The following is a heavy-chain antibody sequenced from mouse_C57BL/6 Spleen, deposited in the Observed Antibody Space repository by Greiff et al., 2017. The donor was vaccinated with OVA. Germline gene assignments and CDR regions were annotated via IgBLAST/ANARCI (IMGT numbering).Heavy chain of an antibody. Sequence: QVQLQQPGAELVKPGASVKLSCKASGYTFTSYWMHWVKQRPGQGLEWIGMIHPNSGSTNYNEKFKSKATLTVDTSSSTAYMQLSSLTSEDSAVYYCAREVDYDGSYYAMDYWGQGTSVTVSS. J-gene: IGHJ4*01. D-gene: IGHD2-4*01. CDR2: IHPNSGST. V-gene: IGHV1-64*01. CDR3: AREVDYDGSYYAMDY. CDR1: GYTFTSYW.